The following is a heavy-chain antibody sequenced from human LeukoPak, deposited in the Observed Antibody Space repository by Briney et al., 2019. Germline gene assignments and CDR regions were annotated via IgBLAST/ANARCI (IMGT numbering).Heavy chain of an antibody. CDR2: ISSSGSTI. V-gene: IGHV3-48*03. CDR3: ARDGVLRYFDWLFPYYMDV. D-gene: IGHD3-9*01. Sequence: GGSLRLSCAASGFTFSSYETNWVRQAPGKGLEWVSYISSSGSTIYYADSVKGRFTISRDNAKNSLYLQMNSLRAEDTAVYYCARDGVLRYFDWLFPYYMDVWGKGTTVTISS. J-gene: IGHJ6*03. CDR1: GFTFSSYE.